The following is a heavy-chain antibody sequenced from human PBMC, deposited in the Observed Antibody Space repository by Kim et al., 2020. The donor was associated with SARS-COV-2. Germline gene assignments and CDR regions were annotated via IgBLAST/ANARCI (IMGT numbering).Heavy chain of an antibody. CDR1: GFSFGIYG. J-gene: IGHJ4*02. Sequence: GGSLRLSCVASGFSFGIYGMHWVRQAPGKGLEWVAVVSHDGSHKHYADSVKGRFTISRDNSKKTLYLQMNSLRAEDTAIYYCATTGTTGDYFDYWGQGTL. CDR2: VSHDGSHK. D-gene: IGHD1-1*01. V-gene: IGHV3-30*03. CDR3: ATTGTTGDYFDY.